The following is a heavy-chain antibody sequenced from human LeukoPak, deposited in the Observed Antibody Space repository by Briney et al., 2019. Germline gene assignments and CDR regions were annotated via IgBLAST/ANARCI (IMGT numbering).Heavy chain of an antibody. J-gene: IGHJ3*02. CDR3: ARSGGHDAFDI. D-gene: IGHD4-23*01. CDR2: TYYRSKWYN. CDR1: GDSVSSYSAA. Sequence: SQTLSLTCAISGDSVSSYSAAWSWIRQFPSRGLEWLGRTYYRSKWYNDYAVSVKSRITINPDTSKNQFSPQLTSVTPEDTAVYYCARSGGHDAFDIWGQGTMVTVSS. V-gene: IGHV6-1*01.